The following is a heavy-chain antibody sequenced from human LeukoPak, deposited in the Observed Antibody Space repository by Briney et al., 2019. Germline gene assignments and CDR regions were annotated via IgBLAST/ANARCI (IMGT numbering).Heavy chain of an antibody. V-gene: IGHV4-39*01. CDR2: IYYSGNT. CDR1: GGSISSCSYY. CDR3: ARQAVAGNGFDY. D-gene: IGHD6-19*01. Sequence: PSETLSLTCTVSGGSISSCSYYWGGIRQPPGKGLEWIGTIYYSGNTYYNPSLKSRISISVDTSKNQFSLKLSSVTAADTAVYYCARQAVAGNGFDYWGQGTLVTVSS. J-gene: IGHJ4*02.